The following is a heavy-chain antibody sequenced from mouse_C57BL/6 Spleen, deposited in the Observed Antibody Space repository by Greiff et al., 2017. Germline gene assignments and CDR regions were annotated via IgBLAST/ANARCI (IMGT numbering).Heavy chain of an antibody. CDR3: AVYYDAARGFDY. CDR1: GYTFTSYS. J-gene: IGHJ3*01. CDR2: INPSSGYT. V-gene: IGHV1-7*01. Sequence: QVQLQQSGAELAKPGASVKLSCKASGYTFTSYSMHWVKQRPGQGLEWIGYINPSSGYTKYNQKFKDKATLTADKSSSTAYMQLSSLTYEDSAVYYCAVYYDAARGFDYWGQGTMVTVSA. D-gene: IGHD2-4*01.